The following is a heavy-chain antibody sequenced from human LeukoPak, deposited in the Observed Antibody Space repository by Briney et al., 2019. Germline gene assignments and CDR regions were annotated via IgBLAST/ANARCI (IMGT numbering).Heavy chain of an antibody. CDR1: GITLNIFA. CDR3: AKVAYYYGSGSYYTHYFDY. J-gene: IGHJ4*02. D-gene: IGHD3-10*01. CDR2: ITRSGTNT. V-gene: IGHV3-23*01. Sequence: GGSLRLSCAASGITLNIFAMNWVRQAPGKGLEWVSAITRSGTNTFYRDSVKGRFTVSRDNSKNTIFLQMNTLRADDTAVYYCAKVAYYYGSGSYYTHYFDYWGQGTLVTVSS.